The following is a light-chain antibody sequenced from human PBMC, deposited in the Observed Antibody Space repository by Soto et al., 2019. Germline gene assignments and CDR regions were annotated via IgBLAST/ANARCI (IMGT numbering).Light chain of an antibody. CDR1: QSVSSN. CDR3: QHYNNWPRT. V-gene: IGKV3-15*01. CDR2: GAS. Sequence: EIVMTQSPATLSASPGERATLSCRASQSVSSNLAWYQQKPGQAPRLLIYGASSRATGIPARFSGSGSGTEFTLTISGLQSEDFAVYYCQHYNNWPRTFGQGTKVEIK. J-gene: IGKJ1*01.